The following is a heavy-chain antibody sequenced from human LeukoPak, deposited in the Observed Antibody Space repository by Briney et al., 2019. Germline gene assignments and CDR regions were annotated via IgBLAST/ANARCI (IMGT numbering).Heavy chain of an antibody. CDR3: ARGPYSYDSSGAFDI. V-gene: IGHV4-61*02. Sequence: SETLSLTCTASGDSISSGDYYWSWIRQPAGKGLEWIGRISSSGSTNYNPSLKSRVTISVDTSKNQFSLKLSSVTAADTAVYFCARGPYSYDSSGAFDIWGQGTMVTVPS. D-gene: IGHD3-22*01. J-gene: IGHJ3*02. CDR2: ISSSGST. CDR1: GDSISSGDYY.